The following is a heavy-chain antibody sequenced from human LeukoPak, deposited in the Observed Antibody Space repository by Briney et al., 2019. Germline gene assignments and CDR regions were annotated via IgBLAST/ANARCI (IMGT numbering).Heavy chain of an antibody. CDR2: IYYSGST. J-gene: IGHJ6*03. CDR1: GYSISSGYY. D-gene: IGHD3-16*01. V-gene: IGHV4-38-2*02. CDR3: ARGDWGYYYYMDV. Sequence: SETLSLTCTVSGYSISSGYYWGWIRQPPGKGLEWIGSIYYSGSTYYNPSLKSRVTIPIDTSKNQFSLKLSSVTAADTAVYYCARGDWGYYYYMDVWGKGTTVTVSS.